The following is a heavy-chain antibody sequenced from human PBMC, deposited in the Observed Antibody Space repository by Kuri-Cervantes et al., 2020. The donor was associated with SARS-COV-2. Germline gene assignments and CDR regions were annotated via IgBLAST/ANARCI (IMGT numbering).Heavy chain of an antibody. Sequence: SVKVSCKASESTFSGSAIQWVRQARGQRLEWIGWIVVGSGNTDYAREFQERVTITRDMSTTTVYMELSGLRSDDTAMYYCAPFYYRSINNWSDPWGQGTQVTVSS. J-gene: IGHJ5*02. CDR2: IVVGSGNT. D-gene: IGHD3-10*01. CDR1: ESTFSGSA. V-gene: IGHV1-58*02. CDR3: APFYYRSINNWSDP.